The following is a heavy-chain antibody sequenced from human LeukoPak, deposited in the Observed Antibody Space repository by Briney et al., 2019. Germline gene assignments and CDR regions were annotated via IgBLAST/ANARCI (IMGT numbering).Heavy chain of an antibody. J-gene: IGHJ4*02. V-gene: IGHV1-18*01. Sequence: AAVKVSCKASGYTFTSYGISWVRQAPGQGLEWMGWISAYNGNTNYAQKLQGRVTMTTDTSTSIAYMELRSLRSDDTAVYYCARGRIVPLWFGELLSRIDYWGQGTLVTVSS. CDR1: GYTFTSYG. D-gene: IGHD3-10*01. CDR3: ARGRIVPLWFGELLSRIDY. CDR2: ISAYNGNT.